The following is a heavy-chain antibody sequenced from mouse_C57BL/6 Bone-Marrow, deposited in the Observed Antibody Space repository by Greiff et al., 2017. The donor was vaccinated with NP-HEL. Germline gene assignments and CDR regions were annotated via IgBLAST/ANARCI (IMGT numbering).Heavy chain of an antibody. CDR2: IYPRSGNT. D-gene: IGHD2-3*01. CDR3: AREGWLLGY. Sequence: QVHVKQSGAELARPGASVKLSCKASGYTFTSYGISWVKQRTGQGLEWIGEIYPRSGNTYYNEKFKGKATLTADKSSSTAYMELRSLTSEDSAVYFCAREGWLLGYWGQGTTLTVSS. CDR1: GYTFTSYG. J-gene: IGHJ2*01. V-gene: IGHV1-81*01.